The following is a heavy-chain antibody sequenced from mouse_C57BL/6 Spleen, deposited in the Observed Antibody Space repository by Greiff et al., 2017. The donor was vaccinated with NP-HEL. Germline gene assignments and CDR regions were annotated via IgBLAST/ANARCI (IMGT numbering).Heavy chain of an antibody. CDR2: ILPGSGST. D-gene: IGHD1-1*01. CDR1: GYTFTGYW. J-gene: IGHJ4*01. V-gene: IGHV1-9*01. Sequence: VQLQQSGAELMKPGASVKLSCKATGYTFTGYWIEWVKQRPGHGLELIGEILPGSGSTNYNEKFKGKATFTADTSSNTAYMPLSSLTTEDSAIYSVARSDNYGSSDYAMDYWGQGTSLTVSS. CDR3: ARSDNYGSSDYAMDY.